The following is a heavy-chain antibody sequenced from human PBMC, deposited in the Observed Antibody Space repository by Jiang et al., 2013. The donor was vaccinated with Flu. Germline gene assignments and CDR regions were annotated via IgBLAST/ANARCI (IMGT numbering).Heavy chain of an antibody. D-gene: IGHD4-23*01. CDR2: IYYSGST. CDR3: ARGSMDYGGKSYFDY. J-gene: IGHJ4*02. V-gene: IGHV4-39*01. Sequence: GPGLVKPSETLSLTCTVSGGSISSSSYYWGWIRQPPGKGLEWIGSIYYSGSTYYNPSLKSRVTISVDTSKKQFSLKLSSVTAADTAVYFCARGSMDYGGKSYFDYWGQGTLVTVSS. CDR1: GGSISSSSYY.